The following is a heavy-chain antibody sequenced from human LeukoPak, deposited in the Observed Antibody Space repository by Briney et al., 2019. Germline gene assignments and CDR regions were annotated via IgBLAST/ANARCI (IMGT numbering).Heavy chain of an antibody. Sequence: ASVKVSCKASGGTFSSYTISWVRQAPGQGLEWMGRIIPILGIANYAQKFQGRVTITADKSTSTAYMELSSLRSEDTAVYYCAGQKYCSGGSCANWFYPWGQGTLVTVSS. CDR1: GGTFSSYT. V-gene: IGHV1-69*02. CDR3: AGQKYCSGGSCANWFYP. CDR2: IIPILGIA. D-gene: IGHD2-15*01. J-gene: IGHJ5*02.